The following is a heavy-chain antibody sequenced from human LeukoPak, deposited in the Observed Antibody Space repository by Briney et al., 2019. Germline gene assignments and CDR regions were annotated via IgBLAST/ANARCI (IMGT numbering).Heavy chain of an antibody. CDR2: ISAYNGNT. CDR1: GYTFTSYG. V-gene: IGHV1-18*01. Sequence: GASVKVSCKASGYTFTSYGISWVRQAPGQGLEWMGWISAYNGNTNYAQKLQGRVTMTTDTSTSTAYMELSRLRSDDTAVYYCARDHDSSGYYYDGSAYWGQGTLVTVSS. J-gene: IGHJ4*02. D-gene: IGHD3-22*01. CDR3: ARDHDSSGYYYDGSAY.